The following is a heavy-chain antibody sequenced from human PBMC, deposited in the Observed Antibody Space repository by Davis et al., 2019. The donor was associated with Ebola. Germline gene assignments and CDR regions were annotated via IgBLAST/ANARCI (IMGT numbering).Heavy chain of an antibody. J-gene: IGHJ4*02. Sequence: LSLTCAASGFTLSGYDMNWVRQAPGKGLQWVAVIWDDGSNKYYADSVKGRFTISRDNSKNTLYLQMNSLRAEDTAVYYCATTPQDSSGQNKPFDYWGQGTLVTVSS. CDR3: ATTPQDSSGQNKPFDY. D-gene: IGHD6-19*01. V-gene: IGHV3-33*01. CDR1: GFTLSGYD. CDR2: IWDDGSNK.